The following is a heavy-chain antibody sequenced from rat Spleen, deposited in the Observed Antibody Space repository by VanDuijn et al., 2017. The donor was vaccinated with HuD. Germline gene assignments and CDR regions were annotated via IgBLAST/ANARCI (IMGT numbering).Heavy chain of an antibody. D-gene: IGHD1-12*02. V-gene: IGHV5-29*01. J-gene: IGHJ2*01. Sequence: EVQLVESDGGLVQPGRSLKLSCAASGVTFSDYYMAWVRQAPTKGLEWVATISYDGSGTYYRDSVQGRFTISRDNAKSTLYLQLDSLRSEDTATYYCATDTFYDGTYYPGGFDYWGQGVMVTVSS. CDR1: GVTFSDYY. CDR3: ATDTFYDGTYYPGGFDY. CDR2: ISYDGSGT.